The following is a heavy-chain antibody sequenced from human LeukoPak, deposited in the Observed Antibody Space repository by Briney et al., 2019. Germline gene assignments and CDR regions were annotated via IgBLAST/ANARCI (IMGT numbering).Heavy chain of an antibody. Sequence: SETLSLTCAVYGGSFSGYYWSWIRQPPGKGLEWIGEINHSGSTNYNPSLKSRVTISVDTSKNQFSLKLSSVTAADTAVYYCATYGSGRADYRGQGTLVTVSS. CDR3: ATYGSGRADY. D-gene: IGHD3-10*01. V-gene: IGHV4-34*01. CDR1: GGSFSGYY. CDR2: INHSGST. J-gene: IGHJ4*02.